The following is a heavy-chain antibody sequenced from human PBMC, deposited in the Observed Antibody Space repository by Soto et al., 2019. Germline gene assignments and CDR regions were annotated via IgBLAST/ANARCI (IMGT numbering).Heavy chain of an antibody. CDR2: INHSGST. V-gene: IGHV4-34*01. J-gene: IGHJ4*02. CDR3: ARARPYYDFWSGYYPVFDY. Sequence: QVQLQQWGAGLLKPSETLSLTCAVYGGSFSGYYWSWIRQPPGKGLEWIGEINHSGSTNYNPSLKSRVTISVDTSKNQFSLKLSSVTPADTAVYYCARARPYYDFWSGYYPVFDYWGQGTLVTVSS. D-gene: IGHD3-3*01. CDR1: GGSFSGYY.